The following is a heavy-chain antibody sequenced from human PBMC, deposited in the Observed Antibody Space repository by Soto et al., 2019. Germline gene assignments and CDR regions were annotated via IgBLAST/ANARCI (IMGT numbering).Heavy chain of an antibody. CDR1: GGTFRNSA. CDR3: ARDNDRPQLGGNYYYILDV. J-gene: IGHJ6*02. CDR2: IMPIFRTP. D-gene: IGHD1-1*01. V-gene: IGHV1-69*12. Sequence: QVQLEQSGAEVKKPGSSVKVSCKASGGTFRNSAISWVRQAPGQGLEWLGGIMPIFRTPDYSRKFQGRVTVTADESTSTAYMELRGLRSDDTAVYYCARDNDRPQLGGNYYYILDVWGQGTTVTVSS.